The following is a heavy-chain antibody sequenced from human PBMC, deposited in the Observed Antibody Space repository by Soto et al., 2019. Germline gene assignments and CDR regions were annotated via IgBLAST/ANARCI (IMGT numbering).Heavy chain of an antibody. D-gene: IGHD3-3*01. J-gene: IGHJ4*02. CDR2: IHYSGST. CDR1: GGSISSYY. CDR3: ARAQLRKYYDFWSGYYFDY. Sequence: SETLSLTCTVSGGSISSYYWSWIRQPPGKGLEWIGYIHYSGSTNYNPSLKSRVTISVDTSKNQFSLKLSSVTAADTAVYYCARAQLRKYYDFWSGYYFDYWGQGTLVTVSS. V-gene: IGHV4-59*08.